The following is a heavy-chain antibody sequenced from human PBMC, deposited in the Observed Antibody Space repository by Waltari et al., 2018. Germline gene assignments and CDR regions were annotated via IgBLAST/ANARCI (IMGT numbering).Heavy chain of an antibody. J-gene: IGHJ3*02. CDR3: ARGRYYGSGSYYNVGGAFDI. CDR2: INHSGST. CDR1: GGSFSGYY. Sequence: QVQLQQWGAGLLKPSETLSLTCAVYGGSFSGYYWSWIRQPPGKGLEWIGEINHSGSTTTNPALKSRVTISVDTAKNQFSLKLSSVTAADTAVYYCARGRYYGSGSYYNVGGAFDIWGQGTMVTVSS. V-gene: IGHV4-34*01. D-gene: IGHD3-10*01.